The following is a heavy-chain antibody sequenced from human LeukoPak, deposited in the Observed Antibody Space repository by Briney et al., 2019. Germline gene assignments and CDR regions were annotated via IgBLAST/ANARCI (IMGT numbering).Heavy chain of an antibody. CDR3: ARGSGSYFY. V-gene: IGHV3-7*03. CDR2: IKQDGSEK. Sequence: GGFLRLSCAASGFIFSSYATSWVRQAPGKGLEWVANIKQDGSEKYYVDSVKGRFTISRDNAKNSLYLQMNSLRAEDTAVYYCARGSGSYFYWGQGTLVTVPS. CDR1: GFIFSSYA. D-gene: IGHD1-26*01. J-gene: IGHJ4*02.